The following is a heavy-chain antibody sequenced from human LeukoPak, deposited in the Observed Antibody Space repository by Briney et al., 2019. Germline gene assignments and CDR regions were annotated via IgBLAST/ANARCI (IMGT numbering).Heavy chain of an antibody. CDR1: GCTFTSYG. Sequence: ASVKVSCKASGCTFTSYGISWVRQAPGQALEWMGWISGYNGNTNYAQKLQGRVTMTTDTSTSTAYMELRSLRSDDTAVYYCARDFHSSGYYHYFHYWGQGTLVTVSS. CDR3: ARDFHSSGYYHYFHY. CDR2: ISGYNGNT. J-gene: IGHJ4*02. D-gene: IGHD3-22*01. V-gene: IGHV1-18*01.